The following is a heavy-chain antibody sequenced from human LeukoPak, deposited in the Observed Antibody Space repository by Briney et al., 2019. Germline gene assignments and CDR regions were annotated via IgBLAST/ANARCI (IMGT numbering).Heavy chain of an antibody. Sequence: SETLSLTCTVSGGSISSAGYYWSWIRQHPGKGLEWIGYIYYSGSTYYNPSLKSRVTISVDTSKNQFSLKLSSVTAADTAAYYCARVFYYYGSGSYYPNQTPTQSYYFDYWGQGTLVTVSS. CDR1: GGSISSAGYY. V-gene: IGHV4-31*03. CDR2: IYYSGST. J-gene: IGHJ4*02. D-gene: IGHD3-10*01. CDR3: ARVFYYYGSGSYYPNQTPTQSYYFDY.